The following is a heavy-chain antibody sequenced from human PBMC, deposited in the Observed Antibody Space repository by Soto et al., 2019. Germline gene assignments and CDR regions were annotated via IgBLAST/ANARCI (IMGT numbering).Heavy chain of an antibody. D-gene: IGHD2-21*01. CDR1: GYDFTSYG. CDR2: ISEYNGKR. CDR3: ARGRIVASIHDAFEI. J-gene: IGHJ3*02. Sequence: QGQLLQSGDEVKKPGASVRVSCRASGYDFTSYGISWVRQAPGQGLEWGSWISEYNGKRDTAQKFQGRVTMTLDTSTDTAHMELGDLTSADTAVYYCARGRIVASIHDAFEIWGQGTMVAVSS. V-gene: IGHV1-18*01.